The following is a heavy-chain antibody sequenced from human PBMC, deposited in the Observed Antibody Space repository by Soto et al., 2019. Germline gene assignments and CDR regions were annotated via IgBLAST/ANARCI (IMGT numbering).Heavy chain of an antibody. Sequence: SDTLSLTCTFPGCSIRNFYWSWIRQPPGKGPEYIGYIQVGGSTNYNPSLESRVAISVDTSKNQFSLRLTSVTAADTAVYYCARGFGVTTNPPGHWGQGTLVTVS. CDR1: GCSIRNFY. J-gene: IGHJ4*02. D-gene: IGHD4-17*01. CDR2: IQVGGST. V-gene: IGHV4-59*07. CDR3: ARGFGVTTNPPGH.